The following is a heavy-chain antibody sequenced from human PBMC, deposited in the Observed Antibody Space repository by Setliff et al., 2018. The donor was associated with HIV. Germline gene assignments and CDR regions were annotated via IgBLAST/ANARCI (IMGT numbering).Heavy chain of an antibody. J-gene: IGHJ6*03. CDR2: IYHTGST. Sequence: SETLSLTCTVSGGSIRTGAYYWGWIRQPPGKGLEWIGSIYHTGSTYYNPSLKGRVTISVDTSKNQFSLKVNSVTATDTAVYYCASEAWTSYRSSSGYYYYYMDVWGKGTTVTVSS. V-gene: IGHV4-39*07. D-gene: IGHD6-6*01. CDR3: ASEAWTSYRSSSGYYYYYMDV. CDR1: GGSIRTGAYY.